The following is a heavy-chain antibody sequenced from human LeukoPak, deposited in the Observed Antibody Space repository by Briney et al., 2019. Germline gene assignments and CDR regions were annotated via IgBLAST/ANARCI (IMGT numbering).Heavy chain of an antibody. Sequence: PSETLSLTCAVYGGSFSGYYWSWIRQPPGKGLEWIGEINHSGSTNYNPSLKSRVTISVDTSKNQFSLKLSSVTAADTAVYYCARLGIEWSSAYFDYWGQGTLVTVSS. CDR2: INHSGST. V-gene: IGHV4-34*01. CDR3: ARLGIEWSSAYFDY. J-gene: IGHJ4*02. CDR1: GGSFSGYY. D-gene: IGHD3-3*01.